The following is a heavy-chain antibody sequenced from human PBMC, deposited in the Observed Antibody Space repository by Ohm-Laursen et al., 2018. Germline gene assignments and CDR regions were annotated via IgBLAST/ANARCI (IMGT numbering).Heavy chain of an antibody. J-gene: IGHJ6*02. V-gene: IGHV2-5*02. D-gene: IGHD3-3*01. CDR2: IYWDDDK. Sequence: PTQTLTLTCSFPGFSLSTGGMGVVWIRQPPGKALEWLALIYWDDDKRYSPSLKSRLTITKDTSKNQVVLTMTNMDPVDTATYYCAHSPHHDFYSPYGMDVWGQGTTVTVS. CDR1: GFSLSTGGMG. CDR3: AHSPHHDFYSPYGMDV.